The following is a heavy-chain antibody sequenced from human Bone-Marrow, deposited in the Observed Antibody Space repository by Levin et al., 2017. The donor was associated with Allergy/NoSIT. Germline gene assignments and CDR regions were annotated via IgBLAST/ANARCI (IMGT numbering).Heavy chain of an antibody. CDR1: GFTFSSYA. CDR3: AKFLGRSSWYKPKYYYYYYMDV. Sequence: GESLKISCAASGFTFSSYAMSWVRQAPGKGLEWVSAISGSGGSTYYADSVKGRFTISRDNSKNTLYLQMNSLRAEDTAVYYCAKFLGRSSWYKPKYYYYYYMDVWGKGTTVTVSS. D-gene: IGHD6-13*01. CDR2: ISGSGGST. V-gene: IGHV3-23*01. J-gene: IGHJ6*03.